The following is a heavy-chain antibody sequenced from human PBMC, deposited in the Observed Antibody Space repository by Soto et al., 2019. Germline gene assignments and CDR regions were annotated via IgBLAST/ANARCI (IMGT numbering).Heavy chain of an antibody. D-gene: IGHD3-10*01. Sequence: QVQLVQSGAEVKKPGSSVKVSCTASGGTFRSYAINWVRQAPGQGLEWMGGIIPIFGTANYAQKFQGRVTITADKSTSTPYMELSSLRSEDRAVYFCPGGDTVIREPPAGPSSFDYWGQGTLVPVS. CDR3: PGGDTVIREPPAGPSSFDY. CDR1: GGTFRSYA. CDR2: IIPIFGTA. V-gene: IGHV1-69*06. J-gene: IGHJ4*02.